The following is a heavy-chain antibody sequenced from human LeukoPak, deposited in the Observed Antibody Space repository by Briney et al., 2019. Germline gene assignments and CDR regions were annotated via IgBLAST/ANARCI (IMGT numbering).Heavy chain of an antibody. CDR1: GGSISSSSYY. Sequence: KASETLSLTCTVSGGSISSSSYYWDWIRQPPGKGLEWIGSIYYRGSTYYNASLKSRVTISVDTSKNQFSLKLNSVTAADTAVYYCARRNSGLDYWGQGTLVAVSS. D-gene: IGHD3-10*01. CDR2: IYYRGST. CDR3: ARRNSGLDY. J-gene: IGHJ4*02. V-gene: IGHV4-39*01.